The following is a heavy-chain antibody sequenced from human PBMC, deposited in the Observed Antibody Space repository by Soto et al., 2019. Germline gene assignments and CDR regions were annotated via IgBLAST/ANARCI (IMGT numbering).Heavy chain of an antibody. CDR1: GFSFSGYW. Sequence: EVQLVESGGGLVQPGGSLRLSCATSGFSFSGYWIHWVRQAPGRGLVWVSHINGDGSSTNYADSVKGRFTISRDYAKNTLYLQMNSLRVEDTAVYYCARGGAYIYGPQYDWGQGTLVTVSS. V-gene: IGHV3-74*01. D-gene: IGHD5-18*01. CDR3: ARGGAYIYGPQYD. CDR2: INGDGSST. J-gene: IGHJ4*02.